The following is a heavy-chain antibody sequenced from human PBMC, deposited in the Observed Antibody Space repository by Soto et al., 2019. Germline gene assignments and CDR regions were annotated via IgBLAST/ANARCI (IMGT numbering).Heavy chain of an antibody. CDR1: GFIFSNYW. CDR3: ATDLRFLERFDY. Sequence: TGGSLRLSCEASGFIFSNYWMSWVRQAPGKGLEWVANIKQDGSEKYYVDSVKGRFTISRDNARSSLYLQMNSLRAEDTAVYYCATDLRFLERFDYWGPGTLVTVSS. D-gene: IGHD3-3*01. J-gene: IGHJ4*02. V-gene: IGHV3-7*03. CDR2: IKQDGSEK.